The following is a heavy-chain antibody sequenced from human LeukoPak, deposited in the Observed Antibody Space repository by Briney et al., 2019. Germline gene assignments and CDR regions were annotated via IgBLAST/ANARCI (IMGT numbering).Heavy chain of an antibody. J-gene: IGHJ4*02. CDR3: ASLRFGDSYFDF. Sequence: SETLSLTCKVSNYSVRSDLHWSWIRQSPGRGLEWIASIYQSGHAYYSPSLKSRVLISFDTSKKELPLKINSVTATDTALYYCASLRFGDSYFDFWGQGTQVTVSS. CDR1: NYSVRSDLH. D-gene: IGHD3-10*01. V-gene: IGHV4-38-2*02. CDR2: IYQSGHA.